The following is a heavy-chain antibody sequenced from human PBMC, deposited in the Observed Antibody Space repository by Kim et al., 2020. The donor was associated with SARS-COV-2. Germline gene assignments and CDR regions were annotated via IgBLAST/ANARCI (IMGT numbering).Heavy chain of an antibody. J-gene: IGHJ5*02. CDR1: GFTFSSYS. D-gene: IGHD6-13*01. Sequence: GGSLRLSCAASGFTFSSYSMNWVRQAPGKGLEWVSSISSSSSYIYYADSVKGRFTISRDNAKNSLYLQMNSLRAEDTAVYYCARETAPWSGIAAAGTVNWFDPWGQGPLVTVSS. V-gene: IGHV3-21*01. CDR3: ARETAPWSGIAAAGTVNWFDP. CDR2: ISSSSSYI.